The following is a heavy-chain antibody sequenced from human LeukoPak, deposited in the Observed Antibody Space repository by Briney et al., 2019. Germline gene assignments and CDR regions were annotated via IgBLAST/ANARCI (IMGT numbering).Heavy chain of an antibody. V-gene: IGHV3-7*01. J-gene: IGHJ5*02. CDR3: ARDPYDSSGYDWFDP. CDR1: GFTVSSYW. Sequence: GGSLRLSRAASGFTVSSYWMSWVRQAPGKGLEWVANIKQDGSEKYYVDSVKGRYTISRDNAKNSLYLQMNSLRAEDTAVYYCARDPYDSSGYDWFDPWGQRTLVTVSS. CDR2: IKQDGSEK. D-gene: IGHD3-22*01.